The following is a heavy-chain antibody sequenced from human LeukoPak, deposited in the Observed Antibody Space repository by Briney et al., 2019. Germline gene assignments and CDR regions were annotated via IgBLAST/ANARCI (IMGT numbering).Heavy chain of an antibody. V-gene: IGHV3-74*01. J-gene: IGHJ4*02. CDR2: INSDGSIT. Sequence: PGGSLRLSCAASGFTLSSYWMYWVRQAPGKGLVWVSRINSDGSITNYADSVKGRFTISRDNAKNTLYLQMNSLRDEDTAVYYCAGVGGARVYWGQGTLVTVSS. CDR1: GFTLSSYW. D-gene: IGHD1-26*01. CDR3: AGVGGARVY.